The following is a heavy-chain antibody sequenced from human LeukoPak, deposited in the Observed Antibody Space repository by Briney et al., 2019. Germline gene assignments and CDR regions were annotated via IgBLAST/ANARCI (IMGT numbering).Heavy chain of an antibody. CDR3: AKDIQLST. D-gene: IGHD5-24*01. V-gene: IGHV3-23*01. CDR2: IGASGEST. Sequence: GGALRHSCAAAGFTFSVAALTWVGQALAKGLEWVLLIGASGESTYYADSVKGRFTISRDNSKNTLSLQMNSLRVEDTDMYFYAKDIQLSTWGLGTMVTVSS. CDR1: GFTFSVAA. J-gene: IGHJ3*01.